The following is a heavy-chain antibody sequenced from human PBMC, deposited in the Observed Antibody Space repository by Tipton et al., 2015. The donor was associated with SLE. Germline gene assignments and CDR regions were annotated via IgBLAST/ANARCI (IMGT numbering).Heavy chain of an antibody. D-gene: IGHD4-23*01. CDR1: GGSISSYY. J-gene: IGHJ5*02. CDR2: IYYSGST. CDR3: ARGKRGVYGGKGYNWFDP. Sequence: TLSLTCTVSGGSISSYYWSWIRQPPGKGLEWIGYIYYSGSTNYNPSLKSRVTISVDTSKNQFSLKLSSVTAADTAVYYCARGKRGVYGGKGYNWFDPWGQGTLVTASS. V-gene: IGHV4-59*01.